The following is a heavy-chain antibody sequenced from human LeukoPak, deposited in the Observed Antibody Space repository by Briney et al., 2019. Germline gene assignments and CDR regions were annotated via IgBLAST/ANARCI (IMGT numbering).Heavy chain of an antibody. J-gene: IGHJ5*02. CDR1: GGSFSGYY. CDR3: SRGPYIVVVPPKRNWFDP. V-gene: IGHV4-34*01. Sequence: PSETLSLTCAVYGGSFSGYYWSWVRQPPGKGREWIGEINHRGSTNYNPSLKSRVTISVDTSKNQFSLKLSSVTAADTAVYYCSRGPYIVVVPPKRNWFDPWGQGTLVTVSS. CDR2: INHRGST. D-gene: IGHD2-2*01.